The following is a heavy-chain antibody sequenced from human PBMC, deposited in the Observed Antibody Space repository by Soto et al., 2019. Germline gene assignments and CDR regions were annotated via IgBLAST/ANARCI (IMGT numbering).Heavy chain of an antibody. CDR3: AREGWYSGSYRLDY. Sequence: GSLRLSCAASGFTFSSYAMHWVRQAPGKGLEYVSAISSNGGSTYYANSVKGRFTISRDNSKNTLYLQMGSLRAEDMAVYYCAREGWYSGSYRLDYWGQGTLVTVSS. J-gene: IGHJ4*02. CDR1: GFTFSSYA. D-gene: IGHD1-26*01. V-gene: IGHV3-64*01. CDR2: ISSNGGST.